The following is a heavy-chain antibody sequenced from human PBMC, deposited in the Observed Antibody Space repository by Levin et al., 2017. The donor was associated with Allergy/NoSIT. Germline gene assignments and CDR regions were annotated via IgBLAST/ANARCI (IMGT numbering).Heavy chain of an antibody. D-gene: IGHD3-10*01. CDR1: GGSFSGYY. CDR3: ARYGSGSGRNYFDY. CDR2: INHSGST. J-gene: IGHJ4*02. Sequence: SETLSLTCAVYGGSFSGYYWSWIRQPPGKGLEWIGEINHSGSTNYNPSLKSRVTISVDTSKNQFSLKLSSVTAADTAVYYCARYGSGSGRNYFDYWGQGTLVTVSS. V-gene: IGHV4-34*01.